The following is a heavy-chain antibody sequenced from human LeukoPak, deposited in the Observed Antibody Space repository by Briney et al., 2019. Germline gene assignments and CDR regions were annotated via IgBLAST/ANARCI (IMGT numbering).Heavy chain of an antibody. CDR3: ARSPGPPSDASSFDY. CDR2: INPKTGGT. V-gene: IGHV1-2*06. J-gene: IGHJ4*02. Sequence: ASVKVSCKASGYTFTGYFMNWVRQAPGQGPEWMGRINPKTGGTNYAQKFQGRVTMTRDTSTSTVYMELSSLRSEDTAVYYCARSPGPPSDASSFDYWGQGTLVTVSS. CDR1: GYTFTGYF. D-gene: IGHD6-6*01.